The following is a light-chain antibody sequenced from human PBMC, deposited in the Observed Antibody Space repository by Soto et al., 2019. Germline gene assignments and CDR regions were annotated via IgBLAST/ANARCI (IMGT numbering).Light chain of an antibody. V-gene: IGKV3-11*01. CDR2: DAS. CDR1: QSVSSY. Sequence: EIVLTQSPATLSLSPGERATLSCRASQSVSSYLAWYQQKPGQAPRLLIYDASNRATGIPARFSGSGSGTDFTLTIRSIEPEDFAVYYCQQRSNWPITFGQGTRLEI. CDR3: QQRSNWPIT. J-gene: IGKJ5*01.